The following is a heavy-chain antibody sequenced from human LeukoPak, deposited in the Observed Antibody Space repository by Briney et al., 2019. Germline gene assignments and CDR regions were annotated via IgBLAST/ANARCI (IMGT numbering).Heavy chain of an antibody. V-gene: IGHV4-39*07. J-gene: IGHJ3*02. CDR2: IYYSGST. Sequence: SETLSLTCTVSGGSISSISYYWDWIRQPPGKGLEWIGSIYYSGSTYYNPSLKSRVTMSVDTSKNQFSLRLSSVTAADTAVYYCARVRNDGEDAFDIWGQGTMVTVSS. CDR1: GGSISSISYY. D-gene: IGHD3-10*01. CDR3: ARVRNDGEDAFDI.